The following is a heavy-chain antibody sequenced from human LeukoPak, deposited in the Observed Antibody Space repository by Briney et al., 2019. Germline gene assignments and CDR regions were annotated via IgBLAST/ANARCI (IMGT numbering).Heavy chain of an antibody. CDR3: ARLNYDFWSGYYRTQLFDY. CDR2: IYYSGST. J-gene: IGHJ4*02. V-gene: IGHV4-61*01. Sequence: SETLSLTCAVSGDSVSSSNYYWSWIRQPPGKGLEWIGYIYYSGSTNYNPSLKSRVTISVDTSKNQFSLKLSSVTAADTAVYYCARLNYDFWSGYYRTQLFDYWGQGTLVTVSS. CDR1: GDSVSSSNYY. D-gene: IGHD3-3*01.